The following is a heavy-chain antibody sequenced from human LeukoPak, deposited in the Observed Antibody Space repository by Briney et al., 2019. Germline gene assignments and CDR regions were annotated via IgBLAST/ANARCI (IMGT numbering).Heavy chain of an antibody. CDR2: MNPNSGNT. CDR1: GYTFTSYD. J-gene: IGHJ3*02. CDR3: AAVVAARHTASDAFDI. Sequence: ASVKVSCKASGYTFTSYDINWVRQATGQGLEWMGWMNPNSGNTGYAQKFQGRVTMTRNTSISTAYMELSSLRSEDTAVYYCAAVVAARHTASDAFDIWGQGTMVTVSS. D-gene: IGHD2-15*01. V-gene: IGHV1-8*01.